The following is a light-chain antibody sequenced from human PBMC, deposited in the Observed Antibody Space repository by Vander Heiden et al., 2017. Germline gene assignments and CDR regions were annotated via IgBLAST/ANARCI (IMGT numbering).Light chain of an antibody. Sequence: QSVLTQPPSASGTPGQRVTISCSGSSPNIGSNTVNWYQQLPGTAPKLLIYSSNQRPSGVPDRFSGSQSGTSASLAISGLQSEDEADYYCAAWDDSLNGVVFGGGTKLTVL. CDR3: AAWDDSLNGVV. J-gene: IGLJ2*01. CDR1: SPNIGSNT. CDR2: SSN. V-gene: IGLV1-44*01.